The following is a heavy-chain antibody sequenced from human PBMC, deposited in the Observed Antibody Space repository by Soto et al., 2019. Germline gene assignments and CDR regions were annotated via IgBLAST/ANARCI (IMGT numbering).Heavy chain of an antibody. CDR1: GFSFSAYW. CDR3: ARDGGDMVVIPAAHYYYGMDV. Sequence: EVQLVESGGGLVQPGGSLRLSCEASGFSFSAYWMSWVRQAPGKGLEWLANIKQDGSERYYVDSVKGRFTISRDNAKNSLYLQMNSLRVEDTAVYYCARDGGDMVVIPAAHYYYGMDVWGQGTTVTVSS. V-gene: IGHV3-7*03. D-gene: IGHD2-2*01. CDR2: IKQDGSER. J-gene: IGHJ6*02.